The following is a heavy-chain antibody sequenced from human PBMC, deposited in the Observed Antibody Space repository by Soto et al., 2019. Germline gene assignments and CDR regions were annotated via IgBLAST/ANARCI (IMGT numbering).Heavy chain of an antibody. CDR1: GGYISSTNW. J-gene: IGHJ6*02. CDR2: IHHSGTT. V-gene: IGHV4-4*02. CDR3: ARIGSFYYYGMDV. Sequence: TLSLTCGVSGGYISSTNWWSWVRQPPGKGLEWIGEIHHSGTTNYNPSLKSRVTISVDKSKNQFSLNLNSVTAADTAVYYCARIGSFYYYGMDVWGQGTTVTVSS.